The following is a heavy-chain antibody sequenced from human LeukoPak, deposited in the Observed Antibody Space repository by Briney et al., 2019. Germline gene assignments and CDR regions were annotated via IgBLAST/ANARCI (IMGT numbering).Heavy chain of an antibody. V-gene: IGHV3-53*01. CDR3: ARGPRGYRYMDV. CDR1: GFTFSSYG. Sequence: GGSLRLSCAASGFTFSSYGMHWVRQAPGKGLEWVSVIYSGGSTYYADSVKGRFTISRDNSKNTLYLQMNSLRAEDTAVYYCARGPRGYRYMDVWGKGTTVTISS. CDR2: IYSGGST. D-gene: IGHD3-22*01. J-gene: IGHJ6*03.